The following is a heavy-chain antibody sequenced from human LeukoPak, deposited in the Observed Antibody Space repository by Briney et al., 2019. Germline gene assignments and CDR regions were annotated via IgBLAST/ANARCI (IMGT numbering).Heavy chain of an antibody. CDR1: GGSISSDH. CDR3: ARGKGSGWYIDAFDI. D-gene: IGHD6-19*01. V-gene: IGHV4-59*01. CDR2: IYYSGST. Sequence: SETLSLTCSVSGGSISSDHWNWIRQTPGKGLEWIGYIYYSGSTNYNPSLKSRVTISVDTSKNQFSLKLSSVTAADTAVYYCARGKGSGWYIDAFDIWGQGTMVTVSS. J-gene: IGHJ3*02.